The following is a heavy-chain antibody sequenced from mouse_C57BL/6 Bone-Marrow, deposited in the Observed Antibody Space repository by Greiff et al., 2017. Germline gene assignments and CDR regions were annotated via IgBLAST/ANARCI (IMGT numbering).Heavy chain of an antibody. Sequence: EVKLVESGGGLVQPGGSLKLSCAASGFTFSDYGMAWVRQAPRKGPEWVAFISNLAYSIYYADTVTGRFTISRENAKNTLYLEMSSLRSEDTAMYYCARRKTGRGYFDHWGQGTTLTVSS. V-gene: IGHV5-15*01. CDR2: ISNLAYSI. J-gene: IGHJ2*01. CDR3: ARRKTGRGYFDH. CDR1: GFTFSDYG. D-gene: IGHD4-1*01.